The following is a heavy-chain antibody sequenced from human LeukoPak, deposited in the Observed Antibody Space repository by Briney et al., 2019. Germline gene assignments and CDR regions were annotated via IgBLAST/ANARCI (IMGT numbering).Heavy chain of an antibody. J-gene: IGHJ3*02. V-gene: IGHV3-23*01. CDR3: AKTTETTLSYDAFDN. Sequence: PGGSLRLSCAASGFTFGSYAMSWVRQAPGKGLDWVSTLGSRSADTYYADSVKGRFTISRDSSKHTLYLLMNSLRADDTATYYCAKTTETTLSYDAFDNWGQGTMVTVSS. D-gene: IGHD1-7*01. CDR1: GFTFGSYA. CDR2: LGSRSADT.